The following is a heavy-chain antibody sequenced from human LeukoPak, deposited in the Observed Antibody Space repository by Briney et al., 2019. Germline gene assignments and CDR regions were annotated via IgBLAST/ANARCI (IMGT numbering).Heavy chain of an antibody. CDR1: GFTFSSYG. D-gene: IGHD3-9*01. CDR3: ARVDTIPPYGMDV. CDR2: IWYDGSNK. V-gene: IGHV3-33*01. Sequence: GGSLRLSCAASGFTFSSYGMHWVRQAPGKGLEWVAVIWYDGSNKYYADSVKGRFTISRDNSKNTLYLQMNSLRAEDTAVYYCARVDTIPPYGMDVWGKGTTVTVSS. J-gene: IGHJ6*04.